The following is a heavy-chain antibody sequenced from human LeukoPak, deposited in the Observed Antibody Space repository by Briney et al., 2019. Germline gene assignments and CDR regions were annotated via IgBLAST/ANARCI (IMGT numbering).Heavy chain of an antibody. CDR3: ARGMPYSTGWSHFDC. J-gene: IGHJ4*02. CDR2: MNPNSGNT. Sequence: ASVKVSCKASGYTFTSYDISWVRQATGQGLEWMGWMNPNSGNTGYAQKFQGRVTITRNTSISTAYMELSSLRSEDTAVYYCARGMPYSTGWSHFDCWGQGTLVTASS. CDR1: GYTFTSYD. V-gene: IGHV1-8*03. D-gene: IGHD6-19*01.